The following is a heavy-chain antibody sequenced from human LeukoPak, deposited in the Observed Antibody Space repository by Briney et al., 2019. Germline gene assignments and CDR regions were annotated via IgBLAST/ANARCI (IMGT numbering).Heavy chain of an antibody. D-gene: IGHD1-7*01. Sequence: GGSLRLSCTASGFTFGDYAMSWFRQAPGEGLEWVSSISGSGGSTYFADSVKGRFTISRDNSKNTLYLQMNSLRAEDTAVYYCAKRRGLELLYYYYMDVWGKGTTVTVSS. CDR1: GFTFGDYA. CDR3: AKRRGLELLYYYYMDV. CDR2: ISGSGGST. J-gene: IGHJ6*03. V-gene: IGHV3-23*01.